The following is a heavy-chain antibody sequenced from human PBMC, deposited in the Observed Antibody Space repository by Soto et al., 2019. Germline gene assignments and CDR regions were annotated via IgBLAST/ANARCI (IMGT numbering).Heavy chain of an antibody. V-gene: IGHV3-23*01. J-gene: IGHJ3*02. CDR1: GFTFSNYA. Sequence: GGSLRLSCAASGFTFSNYAMSWVRQAPGKGLEWVSAISGSGATTYYADSVKGRFSISRDNSKNTLYLQMNSLRVEDTAVFYCAPGPNCSSSTSPPAPIWGKGTMVPDS. CDR3: APGPNCSSSTSPPAPI. D-gene: IGHD2-21*01. CDR2: ISGSGATT.